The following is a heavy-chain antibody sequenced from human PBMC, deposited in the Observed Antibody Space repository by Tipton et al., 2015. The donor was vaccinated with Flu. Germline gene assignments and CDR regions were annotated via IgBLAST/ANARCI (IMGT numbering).Heavy chain of an antibody. V-gene: IGHV3-9*01. Sequence: SLRLSCAASGFTFDDYAMHWVRQAPGKGLERVSGISWNSGSIGYADSVKGRFTISRDNAKNSLYLQMNSLRAEDTALYYCAKDIGSGSSFFGDWGQGTLVTVSS. D-gene: IGHD3-10*01. CDR3: AKDIGSGSSFFGD. CDR1: GFTFDDYA. J-gene: IGHJ4*02. CDR2: ISWNSGSI.